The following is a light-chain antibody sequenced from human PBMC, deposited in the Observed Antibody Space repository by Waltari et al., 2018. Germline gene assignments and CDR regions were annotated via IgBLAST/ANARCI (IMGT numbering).Light chain of an antibody. J-gene: IGLJ2*01. Sequence: QSVLTQPPSASGTPGQRVTISCSGSSSHIGSNTVNWYQHLPRTAPKLLIYSNNQRPSGVPDRFAGSKAGTSASLAISGLQSEDEADYYCAAWDDSLNGVVFGGGTKLTVL. V-gene: IGLV1-44*01. CDR3: AAWDDSLNGVV. CDR2: SNN. CDR1: SSHIGSNT.